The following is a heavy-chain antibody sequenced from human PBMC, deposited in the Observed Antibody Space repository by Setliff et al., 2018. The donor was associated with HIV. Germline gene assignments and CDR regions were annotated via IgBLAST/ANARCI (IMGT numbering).Heavy chain of an antibody. CDR3: AKGARIAARRDWFDP. CDR1: GFTFINYA. J-gene: IGHJ5*02. V-gene: IGHV3-23*01. CDR2: IVGGASST. D-gene: IGHD6-6*01. Sequence: GGSLRLSCVGSGFTFINYAMSWVRQAPGKGLEWVSAIVGGASSTVYADSVKGRFTISRDNSKNTLYLQMNSLRAEDTAVYYCAKGARIAARRDWFDPWGQGTLVTVSS.